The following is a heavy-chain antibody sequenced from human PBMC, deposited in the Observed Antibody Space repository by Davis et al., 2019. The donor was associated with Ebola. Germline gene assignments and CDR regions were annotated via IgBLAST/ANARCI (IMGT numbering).Heavy chain of an antibody. D-gene: IGHD1-26*01. CDR2: IRRKSSGGTT. CDR3: ARWSRTYSAFDI. V-gene: IGHV3-49*04. Sequence: PGGSLRLSCTAFGFTFGDYAMNWVRQAPGKGLECVGFIRRKSSGGTTEYAASVKGRFAISRDDSKSIAYLQMDSLKTEDTAVYYCARWSRTYSAFDIWGQGTMVTVSS. CDR1: GFTFGDYA. J-gene: IGHJ3*02.